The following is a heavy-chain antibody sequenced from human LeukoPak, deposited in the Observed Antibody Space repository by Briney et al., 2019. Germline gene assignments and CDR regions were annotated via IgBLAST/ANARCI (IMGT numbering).Heavy chain of an antibody. CDR1: GYTFTSYG. D-gene: IGHD1-1*01. J-gene: IGHJ4*02. CDR3: AGTTRPHSASPGDY. V-gene: IGHV1-18*01. CDR2: INTHNGYM. Sequence: ASVKVSCKASGYTFTSYGISWVRQAPGQGLEWVGWINTHNGYMTNAQILQGRVTITIDRSTGTTYMELKSLRSDDTAVYYCAGTTRPHSASPGDYWGQGTLVTVSS.